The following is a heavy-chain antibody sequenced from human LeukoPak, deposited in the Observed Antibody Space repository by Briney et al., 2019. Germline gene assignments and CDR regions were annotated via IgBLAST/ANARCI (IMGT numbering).Heavy chain of an antibody. CDR1: GGSISSYY. D-gene: IGHD6-13*01. V-gene: IGHV4-4*07. Sequence: SETLSLTCTVSGGSISSYYWSWIRQPAGKGLEWIGRIYTSGSTNYNPSLKSRVTMSVDTSKNQFSLKLSSVTAADTAVYYCARDGIAAAGTASWYFDLWGRGTLVTVSS. J-gene: IGHJ2*01. CDR2: IYTSGST. CDR3: ARDGIAAAGTASWYFDL.